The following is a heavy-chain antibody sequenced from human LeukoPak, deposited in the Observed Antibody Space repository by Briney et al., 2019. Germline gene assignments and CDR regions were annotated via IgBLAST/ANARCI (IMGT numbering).Heavy chain of an antibody. Sequence: GGSLSLSCAAYGFAFGSYSMSWVRQAPGKGLEWVANIKQDGSEEYHVDSVKGRFTISRDNAKRAVYLQMNSLRADDTAVYYCARLYYYDSSGYYYYYYYMDVWGKGTTVTVSS. V-gene: IGHV3-7*01. J-gene: IGHJ6*03. CDR3: ARLYYYDSSGYYYYYYYMDV. CDR2: IKQDGSEE. CDR1: GFAFGSYS. D-gene: IGHD3-22*01.